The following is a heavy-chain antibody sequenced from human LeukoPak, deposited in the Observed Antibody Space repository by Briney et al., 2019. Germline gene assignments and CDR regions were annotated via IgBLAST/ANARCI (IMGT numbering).Heavy chain of an antibody. Sequence: SETLSLTCTVSGGSISSYYWNWIRQPPGKGLEWIGYIYYNGATNYSPSPKSRVTISVDTSKNQFSLKLSSVTAADTAVYYCARHGSGGSSYTYFDSWGQGTLVTVSS. CDR1: GGSISSYY. D-gene: IGHD2-15*01. V-gene: IGHV4-59*08. CDR3: ARHGSGGSSYTYFDS. J-gene: IGHJ4*02. CDR2: IYYNGAT.